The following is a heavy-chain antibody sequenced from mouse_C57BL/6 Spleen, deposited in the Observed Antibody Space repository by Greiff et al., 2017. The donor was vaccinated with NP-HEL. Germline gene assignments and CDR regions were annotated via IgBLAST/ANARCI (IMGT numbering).Heavy chain of an antibody. Sequence: EVKVVESGGGLVKPGGSLKLSCAASGFTFSDYGMHWVRQAPEKGLEWVAYISSGSSTIYYADTVKGRFTISRDNAKNTLFLQMTSLRSEDTAMYYCARAEVDGYYVWFAYWGQGTLVTVSA. CDR3: ARAEVDGYYVWFAY. D-gene: IGHD2-3*01. CDR2: ISSGSSTI. J-gene: IGHJ3*01. V-gene: IGHV5-17*01. CDR1: GFTFSDYG.